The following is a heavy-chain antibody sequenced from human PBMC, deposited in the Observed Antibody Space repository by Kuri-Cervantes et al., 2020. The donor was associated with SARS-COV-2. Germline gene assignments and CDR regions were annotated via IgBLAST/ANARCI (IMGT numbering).Heavy chain of an antibody. CDR2: IYPDDSDT. D-gene: IGHD2-2*01. CDR3: ARHPSRGYCSSTSCSPGYYMDV. CDR1: GYSLSTYW. Sequence: GESLKISCKASGYSLSTYWIAWVRQMPGKGLEWMGIIYPDDSDTRYSPSFQGQVTISADKSTNTAYLHWSSLKASDTAMYYCARHPSRGYCSSTSCSPGYYMDVWGKGTTVTVSS. V-gene: IGHV5-51*01. J-gene: IGHJ6*03.